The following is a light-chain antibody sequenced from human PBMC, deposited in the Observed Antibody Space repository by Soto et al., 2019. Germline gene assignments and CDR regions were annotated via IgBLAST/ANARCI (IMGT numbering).Light chain of an antibody. J-gene: IGKJ5*01. V-gene: IGKV3-15*01. Sequence: VMNQSPATLSASPGERATLSCRASESVSSNLAWYQQRPGQAPRLLIYGASTRATDTPVRFRGSGSGTEFTLTISSLQSEDFAVYYCQQYNNWPPLIIFGHGTRPEIK. CDR1: ESVSSN. CDR2: GAS. CDR3: QQYNNWPPLII.